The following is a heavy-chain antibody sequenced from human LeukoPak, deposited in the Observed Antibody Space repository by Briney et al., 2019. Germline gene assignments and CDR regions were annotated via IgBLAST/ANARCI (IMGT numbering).Heavy chain of an antibody. Sequence: PGGSLRLSCAASGFTFRSYWMSCVRQAPGKGLGWVANMKLEGGEEYYVDSVKGRFTISSDNAKNSLYLQMNSLRVDDTAVYYCARWARYCSSGSCYSWFDPWGQGTLVTVSS. D-gene: IGHD2-15*01. CDR2: MKLEGGEE. CDR3: ARWARYCSSGSCYSWFDP. V-gene: IGHV3-7*01. CDR1: GFTFRSYW. J-gene: IGHJ5*02.